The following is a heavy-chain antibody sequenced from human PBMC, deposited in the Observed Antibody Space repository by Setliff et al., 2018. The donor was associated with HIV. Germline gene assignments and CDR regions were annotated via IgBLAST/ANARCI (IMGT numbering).Heavy chain of an antibody. Sequence: PGGSLRLSCAASGFTFSNYGMHWVRQAPGKGLEWVALIWYDEIQKYYADSVKGRFTISRDNSKNTLYLQMNSLRVEDTAVYYCAMFSSSSGWGQGTQVTVSS. D-gene: IGHD6-6*01. CDR2: IWYDEIQK. V-gene: IGHV3-30*02. CDR3: AMFSSSSG. J-gene: IGHJ4*02. CDR1: GFTFSNYG.